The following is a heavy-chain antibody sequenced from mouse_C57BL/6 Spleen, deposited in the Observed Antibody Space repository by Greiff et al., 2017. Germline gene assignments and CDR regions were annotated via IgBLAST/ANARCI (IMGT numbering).Heavy chain of an antibody. J-gene: IGHJ4*01. CDR3: TIPGYYDAMDY. V-gene: IGHV1-15*01. Sequence: QVQLQLSGAELVRPGASVTLSCKASGYTFTDYEMHWVKQTPVHGLEWIGAIDPETGGTAYNQKFKGKAILTADKSSSTAYMELRSLTSEDSAVYYCTIPGYYDAMDYWGQGTSVTVSS. D-gene: IGHD2-2*01. CDR1: GYTFTDYE. CDR2: IDPETGGT.